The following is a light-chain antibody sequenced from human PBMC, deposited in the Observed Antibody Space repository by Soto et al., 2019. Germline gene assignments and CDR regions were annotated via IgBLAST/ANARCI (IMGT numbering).Light chain of an antibody. V-gene: IGLV2-14*01. CDR3: SSYTSSSTVV. CDR1: SSDVGCYNY. CDR2: DVS. J-gene: IGLJ2*01. Sequence: QSALTQPASVSGYPGQSITISCTGTSSDVGCYNYVSWYQQHPGKAHKLMTYDVSNRPSGVSNRFSGSKSGNTAALTISGLQAEDEADYYCSSYTSSSTVVFGGGTKLTVL.